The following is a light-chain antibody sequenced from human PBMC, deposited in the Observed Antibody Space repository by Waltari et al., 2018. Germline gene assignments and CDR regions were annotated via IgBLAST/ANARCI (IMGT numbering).Light chain of an antibody. CDR2: AAS. Sequence: DIQMTQSPSAMSASVGDRVTIPCRANQDISNYLAWFQQKAGKVPKRLIYAASDLQSGVPSRFSGSGSGTEFTLTISNLQPEDFATYYCLQHHTYPLTFGGGTKVEI. CDR1: QDISNY. J-gene: IGKJ4*01. V-gene: IGKV1-17*03. CDR3: LQHHTYPLT.